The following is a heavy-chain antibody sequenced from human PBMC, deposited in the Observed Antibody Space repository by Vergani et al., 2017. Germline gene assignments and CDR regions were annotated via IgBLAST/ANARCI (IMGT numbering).Heavy chain of an antibody. CDR3: AKDNVPGYYDSSGYCDY. V-gene: IGHV3-23*04. D-gene: IGHD3-22*01. CDR1: GFTFSAYW. J-gene: IGHJ4*02. CDR2: ISGSGGFT. Sequence: EVLLVESGGGLVQPGGSLRLSCAASGFTFSAYWMNWVRQAPGEGLEWVSGISGSGGFTYYADSVKGRFTISRDNSKNTMFLQMNNLRAEDTAVYYCAKDNVPGYYDSSGYCDYWGQGTLVTVSS.